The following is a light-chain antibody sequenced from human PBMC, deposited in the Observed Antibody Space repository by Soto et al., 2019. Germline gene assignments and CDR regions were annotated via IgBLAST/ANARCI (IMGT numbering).Light chain of an antibody. CDR2: HVS. V-gene: IGKV2-30*01. CDR3: MQGTHWPWT. Sequence: DVLMTQSPVSLPVTLGQPASISCRSSQSLLYSDGNTYLSWFQQRPGQSPRRLIYHVSNRDSGVPDRFSGSGSGTDFTLKISRVEAEDVGLYYCMQGTHWPWTFGQGTKVEIE. J-gene: IGKJ1*01. CDR1: QSLLYSDGNTY.